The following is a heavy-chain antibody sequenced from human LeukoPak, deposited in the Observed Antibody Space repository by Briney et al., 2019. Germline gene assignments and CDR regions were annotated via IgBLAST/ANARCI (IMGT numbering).Heavy chain of an antibody. CDR1: GYTFTSSD. CDR3: ARGRSGLAAAGTYDY. D-gene: IGHD6-13*01. CDR2: INPKSGRT. Sequence: ASVKVSCKASGYTFTSSDINWVRQATGQGLEWMGWINPKSGRTGYAKKFQARVSMTMNTSRSTAYMEVSSLRFEDTAVYYCARGRSGLAAAGTYDYWGQGTLITVSS. V-gene: IGHV1-8*01. J-gene: IGHJ4*02.